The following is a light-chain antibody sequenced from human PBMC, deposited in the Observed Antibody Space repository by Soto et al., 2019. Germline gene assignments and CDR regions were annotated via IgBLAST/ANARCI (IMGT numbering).Light chain of an antibody. CDR2: GAS. Sequence: VLTQSPATLSVSPGERPSLSCRASQSVSINLAWYQQKSGQAPRLLIYGASTRATGIPARFSGSRSGTEFTLTINSLQSEDSAVYSCQEYDNWPPEGTFGQGTKVDIK. CDR3: QEYDNWPPEGT. V-gene: IGKV3-15*01. J-gene: IGKJ1*01. CDR1: QSVSIN.